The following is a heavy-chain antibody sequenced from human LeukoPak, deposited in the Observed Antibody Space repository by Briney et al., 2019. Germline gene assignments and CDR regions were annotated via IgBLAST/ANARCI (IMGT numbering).Heavy chain of an antibody. J-gene: IGHJ4*02. CDR2: INHSGST. V-gene: IGHV4-34*01. CDR1: GGSFSGYY. CDR3: AREREGPYGYLDY. Sequence: PSETLSLTCAVYGGSFSGYYWSWIRQPPGKGLEWIGEINHSGSTNYNPSLKSRVTISVDTSKNQFSLKLSSVTAADTAVYYCAREREGPYGYLDYWGQGTLVTVSS. D-gene: IGHD4-17*01.